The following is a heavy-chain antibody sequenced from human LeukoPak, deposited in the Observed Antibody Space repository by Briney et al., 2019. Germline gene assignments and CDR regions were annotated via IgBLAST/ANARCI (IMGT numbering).Heavy chain of an antibody. CDR3: VKDRAIDY. Sequence: GGSLRLSCAASGFNFSSYSMNWVRQAPGKGLEWVSCISRSSSDIYYADSVKGRFTISRDNAKNSLFLQMNTLKAEGTAVYYCVKDRAIDYWGQGTLVTVPS. CDR1: GFNFSSYS. D-gene: IGHD3-10*01. V-gene: IGHV3-21*06. CDR2: ISRSSSDI. J-gene: IGHJ4*02.